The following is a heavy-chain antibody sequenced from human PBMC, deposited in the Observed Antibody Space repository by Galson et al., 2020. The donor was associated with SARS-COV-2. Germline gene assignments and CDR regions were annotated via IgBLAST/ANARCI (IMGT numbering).Heavy chain of an antibody. Sequence: GGSLRLSCAASGFTFSNAWMSWVRQAPGKGLEWVGRIKSKTDGGTTDYAAPVKGRFTISRDDSKNTLYLQMNSLKTEDTAVYYCTTDKYMVRGVTLYWGQGTLVTVSS. CDR2: IKSKTDGGTT. J-gene: IGHJ4*02. D-gene: IGHD3-10*01. CDR3: TTDKYMVRGVTLY. V-gene: IGHV3-15*01. CDR1: GFTFSNAW.